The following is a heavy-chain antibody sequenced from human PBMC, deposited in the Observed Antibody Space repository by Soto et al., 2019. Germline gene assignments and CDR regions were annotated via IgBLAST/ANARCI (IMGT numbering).Heavy chain of an antibody. Sequence: QGQLVQSGAEVKKPGASVKVSCKASGYTFTDYDISWVRQAPGQVLEWMGWISVDNGNTKYVERLQGRVTMTTDTSTSTAYMEVSSLRSGDTAVYYCASTAVSNYAWFDPWGQGTLVGVSS. V-gene: IGHV1-18*01. J-gene: IGHJ5*02. CDR1: GYTFTDYD. CDR3: ASTAVSNYAWFDP. D-gene: IGHD4-4*01. CDR2: ISVDNGNT.